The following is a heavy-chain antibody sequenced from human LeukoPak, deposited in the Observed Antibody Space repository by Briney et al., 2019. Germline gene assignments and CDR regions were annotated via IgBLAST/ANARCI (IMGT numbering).Heavy chain of an antibody. D-gene: IGHD4-17*01. CDR1: GGSFSGYY. CDR2: INHSGST. V-gene: IGHV4-34*01. J-gene: IGHJ5*02. Sequence: SETLSLTCAVYGGSFSGYYWSWIRQPPGKGLEWIGEINHSGSTNYNPSLKSRVTISVDTSKNQFSLKLSSVTAADTAVYYCARVHGDYNWFDPWGQGTLVTVSS. CDR3: ARVHGDYNWFDP.